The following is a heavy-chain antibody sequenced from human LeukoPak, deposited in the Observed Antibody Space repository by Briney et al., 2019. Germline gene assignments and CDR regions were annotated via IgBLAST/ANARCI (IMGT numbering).Heavy chain of an antibody. D-gene: IGHD3-9*01. J-gene: IGHJ4*02. CDR1: GYTLTELS. Sequence: ASVKVSCKVSGYTLTELSMHWVRQAPGKGLEWMGGFDPEDGETIYAQKFQGRVTMTEDTSTDTAYMELSSLRSEDTAVYYCATSNYDILTGSQIFDYRGQGTLVTVSS. CDR3: ATSNYDILTGSQIFDY. V-gene: IGHV1-24*01. CDR2: FDPEDGET.